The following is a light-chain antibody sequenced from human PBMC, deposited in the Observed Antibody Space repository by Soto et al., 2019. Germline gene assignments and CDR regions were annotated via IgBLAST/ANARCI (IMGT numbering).Light chain of an antibody. CDR2: DAS. CDR3: QQRSNWPRT. J-gene: IGKJ1*01. V-gene: IGKV3-11*01. Sequence: EIALTQSPATLSLSPGGRATLSCRASQSVSSYLAWYQQKPGQAPRLLIYDASNRATGIPARFSGSGSGTDFTLTISSLEPEDFAVYYCQQRSNWPRTFGQGAKVDI. CDR1: QSVSSY.